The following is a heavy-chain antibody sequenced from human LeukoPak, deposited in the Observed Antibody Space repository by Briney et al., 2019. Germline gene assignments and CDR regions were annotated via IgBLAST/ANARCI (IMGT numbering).Heavy chain of an antibody. CDR3: ARYYDYVWGSPGIFDY. V-gene: IGHV3-20*04. D-gene: IGHD3-16*01. CDR2: INWNGGST. J-gene: IGHJ4*02. Sequence: PGGSLRLSCAASGFTFDDYGMSWVRQAPGKGLEWVSGINWNGGSTGYADSVKGRFTISRDNAKNSLYLQMNSLRAEDTALYYCARYYDYVWGSPGIFDYWGQGTLVTVSS. CDR1: GFTFDDYG.